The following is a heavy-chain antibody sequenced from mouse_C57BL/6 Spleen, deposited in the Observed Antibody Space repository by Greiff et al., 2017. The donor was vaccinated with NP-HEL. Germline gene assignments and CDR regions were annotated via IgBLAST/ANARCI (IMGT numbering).Heavy chain of an antibody. CDR2: ISSGGSYT. Sequence: EVKVVESGGDLVKPGGSLKLSCAASGFTFSSYGMSWVRQTPDKRLEWVATISSGGSYTYYPDSVKGRFTISRDNAKNTLYLQMSSLKSEDTAMYYCARRGDYDDFDYWGQGTTLTVSS. CDR3: ARRGDYDDFDY. D-gene: IGHD2-4*01. CDR1: GFTFSSYG. V-gene: IGHV5-6*02. J-gene: IGHJ2*01.